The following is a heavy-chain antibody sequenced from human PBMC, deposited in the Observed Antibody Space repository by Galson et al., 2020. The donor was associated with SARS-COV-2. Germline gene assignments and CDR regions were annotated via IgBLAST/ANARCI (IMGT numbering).Heavy chain of an antibody. CDR2: ISSSGRTI. Sequence: TGGSLRLSCAASGFTFSNYEMNWVRQAPGKGQEWDSYISSSGRTIHYADSVKGRFTISRDNAKSSQSLQMNSLRAEDTAVYYCARLDAYGPGYWGQGTLVTVSS. CDR1: GFTFSNYE. D-gene: IGHD2-21*01. J-gene: IGHJ4*02. V-gene: IGHV3-48*03. CDR3: ARLDAYGPGY.